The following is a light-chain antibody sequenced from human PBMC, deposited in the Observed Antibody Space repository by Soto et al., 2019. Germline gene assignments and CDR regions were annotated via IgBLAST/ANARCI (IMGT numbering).Light chain of an antibody. V-gene: IGKV1D-12*01. CDR2: TAS. CDR3: QQASSFPLT. Sequence: DIQMTQSPASVSASVGDRVTITCRASQDIGCWLAWYQQKPGKAPKLLIYTASTLQSGVPSRFRGSGSGTDFTLTINSLQPEDFATYYCQQASSFPLTFGGGTKWIS. J-gene: IGKJ4*01. CDR1: QDIGCW.